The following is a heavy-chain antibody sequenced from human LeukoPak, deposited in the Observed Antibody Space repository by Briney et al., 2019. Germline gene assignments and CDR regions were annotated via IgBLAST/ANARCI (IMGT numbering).Heavy chain of an antibody. CDR2: MYYSGNT. Sequence: SETLSLTCTVSGGSISSSSYYWGWIRQPPGKGLEWIGSMYYSGNTYYNPSLKRRVNISVDTSKNQVSLKLSSVTAADTAVYYCARRRTVSTTGRFDPWGQGILVTVSS. V-gene: IGHV4-39*01. CDR3: ARRRTVSTTGRFDP. CDR1: GGSISSSSYY. J-gene: IGHJ5*02. D-gene: IGHD5/OR15-5a*01.